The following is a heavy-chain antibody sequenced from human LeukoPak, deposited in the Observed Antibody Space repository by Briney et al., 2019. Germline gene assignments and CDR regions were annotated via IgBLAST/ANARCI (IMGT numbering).Heavy chain of an antibody. J-gene: IGHJ3*02. D-gene: IGHD3-22*01. CDR1: GGSISSYY. V-gene: IGHV4-59*01. Sequence: SETLSLTCTASGGSISSYYWSWIRQPPGKGLEWIGYIYYSGSTNYNSSLKSRVTISVDTSKNQFSLKLSSVTAADTAVYYCARGRYYYDVALAFDIWGQGTMVTVSS. CDR3: ARGRYYYDVALAFDI. CDR2: IYYSGST.